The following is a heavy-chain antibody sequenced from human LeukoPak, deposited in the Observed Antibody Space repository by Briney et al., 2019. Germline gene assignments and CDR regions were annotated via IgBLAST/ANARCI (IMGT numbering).Heavy chain of an antibody. D-gene: IGHD5-24*01. CDR2: ISAYNGNT. J-gene: IGHJ4*02. Sequence: ASVKVSCKASGYTFTSYGISWVRQAPGQGLEWMGWISAYNGNTNYAQKLQGRVTMTTDTSTSTAYMELRSLRSDDTAVYYCARFRDGYNRNHPNPYSGGRGGPVDYWGQGTLVTVSS. CDR3: ARFRDGYNRNHPNPYSGGRGGPVDY. V-gene: IGHV1-18*01. CDR1: GYTFTSYG.